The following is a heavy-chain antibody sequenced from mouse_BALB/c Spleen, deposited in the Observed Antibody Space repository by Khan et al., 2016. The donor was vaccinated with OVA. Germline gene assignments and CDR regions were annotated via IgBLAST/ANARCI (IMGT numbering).Heavy chain of an antibody. V-gene: IGHV1-4*01. D-gene: IGHD2-2*01. CDR3: GRLTPYGYDAWFAY. Sequence: QVQLKQSGAELARPGASVKMSCKASGYTFTSYTMHWVKQRPGQGLEWIGYINPSSGYTNYNQKFKDKATLTADKSSSTAYMQLSSLTSEDSAVYCCGRLTPYGYDAWFAYWGQGTLVTVSA. J-gene: IGHJ3*01. CDR2: INPSSGYT. CDR1: GYTFTSYT.